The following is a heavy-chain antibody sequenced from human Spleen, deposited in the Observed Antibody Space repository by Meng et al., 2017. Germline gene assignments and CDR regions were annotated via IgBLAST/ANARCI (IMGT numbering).Heavy chain of an antibody. CDR1: AGSFSAYY. CDR3: ARDYWGSLDY. J-gene: IGHJ4*02. Sequence: QVQLKQWGAGLLKPSETLSLTCGVCAGSFSAYYWSWIRQPPGKGLEWIGEINHSGSTNYNPSLKSRVTISVDTSKNQFSLKLSSVTAADTAVYYCARDYWGSLDYWGQGILVTVSS. D-gene: IGHD7-27*01. V-gene: IGHV4-34*02. CDR2: INHSGST.